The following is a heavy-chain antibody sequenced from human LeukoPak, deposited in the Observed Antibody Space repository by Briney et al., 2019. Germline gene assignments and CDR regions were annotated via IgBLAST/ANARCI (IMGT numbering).Heavy chain of an antibody. J-gene: IGHJ6*03. CDR3: ARVYGYDYYYYYMDV. V-gene: IGHV1-69*05. CDR1: GGTISSYA. CDR2: IIPIFGTA. Sequence: SVKVSCKASGGTISSYAISWVRQAPGQGLEWMGGIIPIFGTANYAQKLQGRVTMTTDTSTSTAYMELRSLRSDDTAVYYCARVYGYDYYYYYMDVWGKGTTVTISS. D-gene: IGHD5-12*01.